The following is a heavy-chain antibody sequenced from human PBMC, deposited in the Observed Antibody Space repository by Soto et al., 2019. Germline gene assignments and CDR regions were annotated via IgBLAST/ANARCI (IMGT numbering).Heavy chain of an antibody. CDR2: ICSGGST. J-gene: IGHJ6*02. Sequence: EVQLVESGGGLIQPGGSLRLSCAASGFTVSSNYMSWVRQAPGKGLEWVSVICSGGSTYYADSVKGRFTISRDNSKNTLYLQMNSLRAEDTAVYYCARDFVVVAAAGRGSYYYYGMDVWGQGTTVTVSS. CDR1: GFTVSSNY. CDR3: ARDFVVVAAAGRGSYYYYGMDV. V-gene: IGHV3-53*01. D-gene: IGHD6-13*01.